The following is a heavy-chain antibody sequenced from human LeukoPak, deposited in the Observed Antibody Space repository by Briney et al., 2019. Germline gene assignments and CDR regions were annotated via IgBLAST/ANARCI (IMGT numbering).Heavy chain of an antibody. V-gene: IGHV3-74*01. Sequence: PGGSLRLSCAASGFTFSNYWMNWVRQAPGKGLVWVSRIYIDGSNTHYADSVKGGFTISRDNAKNTLYVQMNSLRAEDTAVYYCARGLWSTGFDLWGRGTLVTVSS. D-gene: IGHD5-18*01. CDR2: IYIDGSNT. CDR3: ARGLWSTGFDL. J-gene: IGHJ2*01. CDR1: GFTFSNYW.